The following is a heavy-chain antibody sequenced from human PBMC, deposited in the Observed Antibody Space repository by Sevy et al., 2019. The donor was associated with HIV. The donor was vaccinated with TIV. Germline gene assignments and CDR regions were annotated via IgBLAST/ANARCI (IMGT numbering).Heavy chain of an antibody. CDR2: ISSSSSYI. D-gene: IGHD1-1*01. V-gene: IGHV3-21*01. Sequence: GGSLRLSCAASGFTFSSYSMNWVRQAPGKGLEWVSSISSSSSYIYYADSVKGRFTISRDNAKNSLYLQMNSLRAEDTAVYYCARAGWKGGAFDIWGQGTMVTVSS. J-gene: IGHJ3*02. CDR1: GFTFSSYS. CDR3: ARAGWKGGAFDI.